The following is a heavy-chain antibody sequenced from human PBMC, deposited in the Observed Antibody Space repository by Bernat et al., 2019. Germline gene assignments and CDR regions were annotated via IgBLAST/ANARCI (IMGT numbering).Heavy chain of an antibody. J-gene: IGHJ4*02. Sequence: GQLKQVGPGTFKPLENLVPHFRVHGGVFRGYFWGRDRPPPGKGLGWIGEIKHSGSTNYNPSLKSRVTISVDTSKNQFSLKLSSVTAADTAVYYCARVATPEQQLGVIDYWGQGTLVTVSS. CDR2: IKHSGST. D-gene: IGHD6-13*01. CDR3: ARVATPEQQLGVIDY. CDR1: GGVFRGYF. V-gene: IGHV4-34*02.